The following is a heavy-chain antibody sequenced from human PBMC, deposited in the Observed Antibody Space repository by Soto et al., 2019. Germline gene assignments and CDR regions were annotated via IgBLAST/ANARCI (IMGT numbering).Heavy chain of an antibody. CDR2: VSASGLNT. CDR3: AKDQYVVVTTNWFDP. V-gene: IGHV3-23*01. D-gene: IGHD2-21*02. CDR1: GFTFSTYA. Sequence: GGSLGLSCAASGFTFSTYAMAWVRQAPGKGLEWVSGVSASGLNTDYADPVKGRFYISRDNSKNTVSLHMNSLRAEDAAVYYCAKDQYVVVTTNWFDPWGQGTLVTVSS. J-gene: IGHJ5*02.